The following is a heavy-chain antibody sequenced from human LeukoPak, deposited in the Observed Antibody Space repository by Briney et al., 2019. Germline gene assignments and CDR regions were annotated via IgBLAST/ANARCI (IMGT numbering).Heavy chain of an antibody. J-gene: IGHJ2*01. CDR3: ARDPPARSRYFDL. Sequence: GGSRRLSCAASGFTFSTYGMNWVRQAPGKGLEWVSSISSSSSYMSYADSVQGRFTISRDNAKNSLFLQMISLRAEDTAMYYCARDPPARSRYFDLWGRGTLVTVSS. V-gene: IGHV3-21*01. CDR2: ISSSSSYM. CDR1: GFTFSTYG.